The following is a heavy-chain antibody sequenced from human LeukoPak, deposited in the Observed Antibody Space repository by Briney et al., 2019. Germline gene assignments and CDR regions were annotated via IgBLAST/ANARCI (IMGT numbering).Heavy chain of an antibody. CDR3: AREPPIAAAVSDFDY. J-gene: IGHJ4*02. V-gene: IGHV3-11*04. Sequence: GGSLRLSCAASGFTFSDYYMSWIRQAPGKGLEWVSYISSSGSTIYYADSVKGRFTISRDNSKNTLYLQMNSLRAEDTAVYYCAREPPIAAAVSDFDYWGQGTLVTVSS. CDR1: GFTFSDYY. CDR2: ISSSGSTI. D-gene: IGHD6-13*01.